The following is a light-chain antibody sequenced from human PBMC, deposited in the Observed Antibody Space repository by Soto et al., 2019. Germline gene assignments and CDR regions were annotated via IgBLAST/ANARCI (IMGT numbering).Light chain of an antibody. V-gene: IGLV2-23*01. CDR1: SSDVGSYNI. J-gene: IGLJ1*01. CDR2: EGT. Sequence: QSALTQPASVSGSPGQSITISCTGTSSDVGSYNIVSWYQQHPDKAPQLIIFEGTQRPSGVSSRFSGSKSGNTASLTISGLQAEDEADYYCCSYAGSTTLYVFGTGTKLTVL. CDR3: CSYAGSTTLYV.